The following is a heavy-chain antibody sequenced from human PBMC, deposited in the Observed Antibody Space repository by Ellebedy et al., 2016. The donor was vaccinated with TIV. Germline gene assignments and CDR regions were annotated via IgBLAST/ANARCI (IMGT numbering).Heavy chain of an antibody. CDR2: ISSRSGYM. J-gene: IGHJ4*01. CDR3: ARDLESRRGESPW. D-gene: IGHD3-10*01. V-gene: IGHV3-21*01. CDR1: GFTFNNYN. Sequence: PGGSLRLSCAASGFTFNNYNMQWVRQAPGKGLEWVSSISSRSGYMFYADSVKGRFTISRDNAKNSLFLQMNSLRAEDTAVYYCARDLESRRGESPWWGHGALVTVSS.